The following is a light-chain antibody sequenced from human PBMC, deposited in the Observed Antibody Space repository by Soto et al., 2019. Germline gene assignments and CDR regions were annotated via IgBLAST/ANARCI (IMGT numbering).Light chain of an antibody. CDR2: SNN. V-gene: IGLV1-44*01. J-gene: IGLJ1*01. CDR1: SSNIGSNT. CDR3: AACDDSLNGPV. Sequence: SVLTQPPSASGTPGQRVTISCSGSSSNIGSNTVNWYQQLPGTAPKLLIYSNNQRPSGVPDRFSGSKSGTSASLAISGLQSEDEADYYCAACDDSLNGPVFGTGTKDTVL.